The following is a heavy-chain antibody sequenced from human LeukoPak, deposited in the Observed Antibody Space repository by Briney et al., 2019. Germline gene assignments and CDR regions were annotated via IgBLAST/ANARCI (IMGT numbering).Heavy chain of an antibody. CDR2: ISRSDFYT. J-gene: IGHJ1*01. V-gene: IGHV3-11*06. Sequence: GGSLRLSCVSSGFTFSDHYMTWIRQAPGKGLEWVSYISRSDFYTHYADSVKGRFTISRDNAKKSLYLQMNSLRAGDTAVYYCARDGGDYYDSSGYPFHHWGQGTLVTVSS. CDR3: ARDGGDYYDSSGYPFHH. CDR1: GFTFSDHY. D-gene: IGHD3-22*01.